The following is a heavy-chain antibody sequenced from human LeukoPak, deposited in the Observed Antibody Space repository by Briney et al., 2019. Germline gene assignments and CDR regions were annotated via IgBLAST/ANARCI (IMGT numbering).Heavy chain of an antibody. D-gene: IGHD4-17*01. Sequence: ASVMVSCKASGYTFTSYDINWVRQATGQGLEWMGWMNPNSGNTGYAQKFQGRVTMTRNTSISTAYMELSSLRSEDTAVYYCARQAVTISYYYYGMDVWGQRTTVTVSS. CDR3: ARQAVTISYYYYGMDV. CDR2: MNPNSGNT. V-gene: IGHV1-8*01. CDR1: GYTFTSYD. J-gene: IGHJ6*02.